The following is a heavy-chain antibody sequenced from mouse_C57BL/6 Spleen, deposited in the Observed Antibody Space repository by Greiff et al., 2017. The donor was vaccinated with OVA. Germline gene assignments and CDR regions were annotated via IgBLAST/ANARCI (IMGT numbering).Heavy chain of an antibody. D-gene: IGHD1-1*01. CDR2: INYDGSST. V-gene: IGHV5-16*01. Sequence: EVKVVESEGGLVQPGSSMKLSCTASGFTFSDYYMAWVRQVPEKGLEWVANINYDGSSTYYLDSLKSRFIISRDNEKNILYLQMSSLKSEDTATYYCARVYYGSSYFDYWGQGTTLTVSS. J-gene: IGHJ2*01. CDR1: GFTFSDYY. CDR3: ARVYYGSSYFDY.